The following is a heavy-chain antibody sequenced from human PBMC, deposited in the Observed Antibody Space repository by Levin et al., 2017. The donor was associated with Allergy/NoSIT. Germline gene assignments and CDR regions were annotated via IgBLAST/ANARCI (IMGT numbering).Heavy chain of an antibody. CDR1: GFTFSSYA. D-gene: IGHD6-13*01. J-gene: IGHJ4*02. V-gene: IGHV3-23*01. CDR3: AKDLVYSSSWYVGYFDY. Sequence: LPGGSLRLSCAASGFTFSSYAMSWVRQAPGKGLEWVSAISGSGGSTYYADSVKGRFTISRDNSKNTLYLQMNSLRAEDTAVYYCAKDLVYSSSWYVGYFDYWGQGTLVTVSS. CDR2: ISGSGGST.